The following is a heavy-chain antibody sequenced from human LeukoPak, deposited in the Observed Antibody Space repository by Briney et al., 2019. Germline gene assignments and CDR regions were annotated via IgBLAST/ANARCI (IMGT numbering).Heavy chain of an antibody. CDR2: ISYDGSNK. CDR1: GFSFSRYG. J-gene: IGHJ4*02. V-gene: IGHV3-30*18. CDR3: AKEPYNQYCDWTGYFDC. Sequence: GGSMSLSCASSGFSFSRYGMHWVRQAPGKGLEWVAVISYDGSNKYYTDSVKGRVTMSRDNSRNTLYLQMSSLRADDTAVYFCAKEPYNQYCDWTGYFDCWGQGTLVTVA. D-gene: IGHD3-9*01.